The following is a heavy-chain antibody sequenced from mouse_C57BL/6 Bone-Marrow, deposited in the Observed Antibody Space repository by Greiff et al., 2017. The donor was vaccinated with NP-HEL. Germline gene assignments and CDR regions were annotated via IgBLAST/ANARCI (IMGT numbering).Heavy chain of an antibody. J-gene: IGHJ3*01. CDR1: GFSLTSYG. CDR2: IWSDGST. V-gene: IGHV2-6-1*01. CDR3: ARHDGYYERTWFAY. Sequence: QVQLKESGPGLVAPSQSLSITCTVSGFSLTSYGVHWVRQPPGKGLEWLVVIWSDGSTTYSSALKSRLSISKDNSKSQVFLKMNSLQTDDTAMYYCARHDGYYERTWFAYWGQGTLVTVSA. D-gene: IGHD2-3*01.